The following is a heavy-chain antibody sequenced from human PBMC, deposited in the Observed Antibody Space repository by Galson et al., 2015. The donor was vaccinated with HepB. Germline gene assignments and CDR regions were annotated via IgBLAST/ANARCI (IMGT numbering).Heavy chain of an antibody. CDR3: ARGGITMVRGVNYYGMDV. Sequence: SLRLSCAASGFTFSSYSMNWVRQAPGKGLEWVSSISSSSSYIYYADSVKGRFTISRGNARNSLYLQMNSLRAEDTAVYYCARGGITMVRGVNYYGMDVWVQGTTVTASS. J-gene: IGHJ6*02. CDR1: GFTFSSYS. D-gene: IGHD3-10*01. CDR2: ISSSSSYI. V-gene: IGHV3-21*01.